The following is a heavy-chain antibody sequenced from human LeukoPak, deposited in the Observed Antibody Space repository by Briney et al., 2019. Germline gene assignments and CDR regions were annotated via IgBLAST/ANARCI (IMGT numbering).Heavy chain of an antibody. D-gene: IGHD2-15*01. CDR1: GFTFSSYA. CDR2: ISGSGGST. Sequence: GGSLRLPCAASGFTFSSYAMSWVRQAPGKGLEWVSAISGSGGSTYYADSVKGRFTISRDNSKNTLYLQMNSLRAEDTAVYYCAKATSPRNLCSGGSCYPYYFDYWGQGTLATVSS. CDR3: AKATSPRNLCSGGSCYPYYFDY. V-gene: IGHV3-23*01. J-gene: IGHJ4*02.